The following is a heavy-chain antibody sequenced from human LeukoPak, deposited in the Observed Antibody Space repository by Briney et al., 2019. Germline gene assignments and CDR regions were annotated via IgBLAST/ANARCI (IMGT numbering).Heavy chain of an antibody. CDR1: GYTFTSYY. CDR2: INPSGGST. Sequence: GASVKVSCKASGYTFTSYYMHWVRQAPGQGLEWMGIINPSGGSTSYAQKFQGRVTMTRGTSTSTVYMELSSLRSEDTAVYYCARDPRSGYYYYYYGMDVWGQGTSVTVSS. J-gene: IGHJ6*02. D-gene: IGHD3-22*01. CDR3: ARDPRSGYYYYYYGMDV. V-gene: IGHV1-46*01.